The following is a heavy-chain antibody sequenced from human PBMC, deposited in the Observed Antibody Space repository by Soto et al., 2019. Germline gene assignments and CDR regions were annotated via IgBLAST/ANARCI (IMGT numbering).Heavy chain of an antibody. V-gene: IGHV3-30-3*01. CDR2: ISNDGSNK. D-gene: IGHD2-21*01. J-gene: IGHJ3*02. CDR3: ARDQFLDAFDI. CDR1: GFIFSSYS. Sequence: QVQLVESGGGVVQPGRSLRLSCAASGFIFSSYSMHWVRQAPGKGLEWVAIISNDGSNKYYVDSVKGRFTISRDNSNNTLSLQMNSVRAEDTAVYYCARDQFLDAFDIWGQGTMVTVSS.